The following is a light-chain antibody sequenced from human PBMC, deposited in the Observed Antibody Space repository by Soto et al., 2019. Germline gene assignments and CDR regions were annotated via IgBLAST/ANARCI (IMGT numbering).Light chain of an antibody. V-gene: IGLV1-40*01. CDR3: QSYDSSLPGLL. CDR1: NSNIGAGYT. CDR2: GDT. Sequence: QSVPTQPPSVTGAPGQRVTISCTGSNSNIGAGYTVHWYQQFPGRVPKLLIYGDTNRPSGVPDRFSGSKSGTSASLAITGLQAEDEADYYCQSYDSSLPGLLFGVGTKLTVL. J-gene: IGLJ2*01.